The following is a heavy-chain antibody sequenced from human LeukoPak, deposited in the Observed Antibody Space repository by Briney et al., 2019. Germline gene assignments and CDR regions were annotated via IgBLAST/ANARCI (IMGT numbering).Heavy chain of an antibody. CDR3: ARGPYYDSSGYHTAHFDY. Sequence: SETLSLTCAVYGGSFSGYYWSWIRQPPGKGLEWIGYIYHSGSTYYNPSLKSRVTISVDRSKNQFSLKLSSVTAADTAVYYCARGPYYDSSGYHTAHFDYWGQGTLVTVSS. CDR2: IYHSGST. J-gene: IGHJ4*02. D-gene: IGHD3-22*01. CDR1: GGSFSGYY. V-gene: IGHV4-34*01.